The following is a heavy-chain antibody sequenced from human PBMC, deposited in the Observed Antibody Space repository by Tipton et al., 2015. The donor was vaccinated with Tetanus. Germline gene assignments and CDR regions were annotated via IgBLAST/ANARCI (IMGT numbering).Heavy chain of an antibody. D-gene: IGHD2-2*02. J-gene: IGHJ4*02. Sequence: GSLRLSCAASGFTFSNYAMAWVRQAPGKGLEWVSGISVRGSHTYYADPVKGRFSISRDNSKNTVYLQMNSLRAEDTAVYYCAKSLYGGTDYWGQGTLVTVSS. CDR2: ISVRGSHT. CDR3: AKSLYGGTDY. V-gene: IGHV3-23*01. CDR1: GFTFSNYA.